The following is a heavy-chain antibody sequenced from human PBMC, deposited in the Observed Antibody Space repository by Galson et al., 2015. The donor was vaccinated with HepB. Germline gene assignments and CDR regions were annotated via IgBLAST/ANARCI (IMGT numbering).Heavy chain of an antibody. CDR2: ISYHGSDGTNE. J-gene: IGHJ4*02. CDR3: ARSARLSEWSTADYFDY. Sequence: SLRLSCAASGFTFGNYAMHWVRQAPGKGLEWVALISYHGSDGTNEYYADSVRGRFTISRDNSKGTLYLQMNSLRSEDTGLFYCARSARLSEWSTADYFDYWGQGTQVTVSS. V-gene: IGHV3-30-3*01. CDR1: GFTFGNYA. D-gene: IGHD3-3*01.